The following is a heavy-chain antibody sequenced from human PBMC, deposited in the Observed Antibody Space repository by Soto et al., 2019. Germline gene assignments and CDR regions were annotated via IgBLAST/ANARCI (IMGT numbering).Heavy chain of an antibody. CDR3: ARLIGNSWLDS. CDR1: GDSVSSNGAT. D-gene: IGHD3-16*01. J-gene: IGHJ5*01. V-gene: IGHV6-1*01. CDR2: TYYRSKWYN. Sequence: PSQTLSLTRAISGDSVSSNGATWDCIRQSPSRGLEWLGRTYYRSKWYNDYAVSVKSRITINPDTSNNQLSLQLNSVTPDDTAVYYCARLIGNSWLDSWGQGTLVTVSS.